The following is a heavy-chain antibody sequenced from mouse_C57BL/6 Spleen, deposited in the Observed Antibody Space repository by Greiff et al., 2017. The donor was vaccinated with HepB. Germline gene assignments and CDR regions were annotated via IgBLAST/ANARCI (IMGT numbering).Heavy chain of an antibody. CDR2: IYPGDGDT. Sequence: QVQLQQSGPELVKPGASVKISCKASGYAFSSSWMNWVKQRPGKGLEWIGRIYPGDGDTNYNGKFKGKATLTADKSSSTAYMQLSSLTSEDSAVYFCARSTTVAPYYFDYWGQGTTLTVSS. V-gene: IGHV1-82*01. CDR1: GYAFSSSW. J-gene: IGHJ2*01. CDR3: ARSTTVAPYYFDY. D-gene: IGHD1-1*01.